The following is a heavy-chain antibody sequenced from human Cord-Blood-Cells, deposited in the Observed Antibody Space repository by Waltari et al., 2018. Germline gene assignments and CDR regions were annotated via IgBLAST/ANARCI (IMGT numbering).Heavy chain of an antibody. V-gene: IGHV4-38-2*02. CDR2: IYHSGST. CDR1: GYSISSGYY. CDR3: ARGNYMDV. Sequence: QVQLQESGPGLVKPSETLSLTCTVSGYSISSGYYWGWIRQPPGKGLEWIGIIYHSGSTYYNPSLKSRVTISVDTSKNQFSLKLSSVTAADTAVYYCARGNYMDVWGKGTTVTVSS. J-gene: IGHJ6*03.